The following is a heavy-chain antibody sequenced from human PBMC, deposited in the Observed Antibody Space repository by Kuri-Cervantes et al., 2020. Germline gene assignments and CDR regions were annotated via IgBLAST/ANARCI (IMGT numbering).Heavy chain of an antibody. CDR2: ISGSGDRT. J-gene: IGHJ6*03. Sequence: GGSLRLSCAASGFTFSDYPMSWVRQAPGRGLEWVSAISGSGDRTYYADSVRGRFTISRDTSTNTLYLQMNSLRAEDTAVYYCARGEEYMDVWGKGTTVTVSS. CDR3: ARGEEYMDV. D-gene: IGHD1-26*01. CDR1: GFTFSDYP. V-gene: IGHV3-23*01.